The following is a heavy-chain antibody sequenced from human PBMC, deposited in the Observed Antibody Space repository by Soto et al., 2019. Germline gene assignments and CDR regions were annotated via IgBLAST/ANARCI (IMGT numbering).Heavy chain of an antibody. CDR2: IRSSRSPI. Sequence: WGSLRLSCAASGFTFSDYFLTWIRQAPGKGLEWVSFIRSSRSPIYYADSVKGRFTISTDNAKNSLYLQMNSLRVEDTAVYYCARGDPMSRGLKMEVWGQGTTVTVSS. D-gene: IGHD3-10*01. CDR1: GFTFSDYF. CDR3: ARGDPMSRGLKMEV. J-gene: IGHJ6*02. V-gene: IGHV3-11*01.